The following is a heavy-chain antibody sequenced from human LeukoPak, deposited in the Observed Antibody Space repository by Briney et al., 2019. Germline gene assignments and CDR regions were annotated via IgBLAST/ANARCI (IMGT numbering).Heavy chain of an antibody. V-gene: IGHV4-4*09. D-gene: IGHD6-13*01. CDR3: ARHWLEAAKTYSYWFDP. CDR1: GGSISDYY. CDR2: IYRGGTI. J-gene: IGHJ5*02. Sequence: SETLSLTCSVSGGSISDYYWSGIRQPPGKGLEWIGYIYRGGTINYNPSVKSRVTMSLDTSKNQISLMLNSVTAADTAIYYCARHWLEAAKTYSYWFDPWGQGTLITVSS.